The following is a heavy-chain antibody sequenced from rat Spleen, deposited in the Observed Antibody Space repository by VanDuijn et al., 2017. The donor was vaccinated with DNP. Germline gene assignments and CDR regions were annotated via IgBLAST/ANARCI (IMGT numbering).Heavy chain of an antibody. Sequence: EVQLVESGGGLVQPGRSLELSCVASGFTFSDYNMAWVRQAPKKGLEWVASMSTGGGNIYYRDSVKGRFTISRDNAKSTLYLQMDSLRSEETATYYCARGLGARFDYWGQGVMVTVSS. D-gene: IGHD5-1*01. V-gene: IGHV5S11*01. CDR1: GFTFSDYN. CDR2: MSTGGGNI. CDR3: ARGLGARFDY. J-gene: IGHJ2*01.